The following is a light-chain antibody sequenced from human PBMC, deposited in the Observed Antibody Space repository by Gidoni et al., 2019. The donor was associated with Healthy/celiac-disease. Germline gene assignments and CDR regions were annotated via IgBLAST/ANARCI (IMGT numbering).Light chain of an antibody. V-gene: IGLV2-23*01. Sequence: QSALTQPASVSGSPGQSITISCTGTSSDVRSYNLVSWYQQHPGKGPKLIIYEGSKRPSGVSNRFSGSKSGNTASLTISGLQAEDEADYYCCSYAGSSTWVFGGGTKLTVL. CDR2: EGS. J-gene: IGLJ3*02. CDR1: SSDVRSYNL. CDR3: CSYAGSSTWV.